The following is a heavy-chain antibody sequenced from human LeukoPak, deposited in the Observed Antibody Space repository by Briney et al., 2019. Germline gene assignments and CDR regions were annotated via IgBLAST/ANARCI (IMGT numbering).Heavy chain of an antibody. CDR3: ARDYKYAFDN. CDR1: GFTFSDYS. CDR2: IGIDSGNT. J-gene: IGHJ4*02. Sequence: GGSLRLSCAASGFTFSDYSTNWVRQAPGKGLEWISYIGIDSGNTNYADSVKGRFTISGDKAKNSLYLQMNSLRVGDTAVYYCARDYKYAFDNWGQGTQVTVSS. D-gene: IGHD5-24*01. V-gene: IGHV3-48*01.